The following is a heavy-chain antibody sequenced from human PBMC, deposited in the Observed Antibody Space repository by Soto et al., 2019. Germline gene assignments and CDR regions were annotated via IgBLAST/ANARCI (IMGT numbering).Heavy chain of an antibody. D-gene: IGHD6-19*01. Sequence: PSDTLSLTCTVFGGSISSSSYYWGGIRQPPGKGLEWSGSIYYSGSTYYNPSLKSRVTISVDTSKNQFSLKLSSVTAADTAVYYCARPGIAVAGTGYYYYGMDVWGQGTTVTVSS. J-gene: IGHJ6*02. CDR1: GGSISSSSYY. CDR3: ARPGIAVAGTGYYYYGMDV. CDR2: IYYSGST. V-gene: IGHV4-39*01.